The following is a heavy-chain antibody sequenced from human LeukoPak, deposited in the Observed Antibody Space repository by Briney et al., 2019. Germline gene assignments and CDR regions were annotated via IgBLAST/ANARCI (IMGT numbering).Heavy chain of an antibody. CDR2: FDPEDGET. CDR3: ATAPKYSGSYYPHYYYGMDV. J-gene: IGHJ6*02. Sequence: ASVTVSCTVSGYTLTELSMHWVRQAPGKGLEWMGGFDPEDGETIYAQKFQGRVTMTEDTSTDTAYMELSSLRSEDTAVYYCATAPKYSGSYYPHYYYGMDVWGQGTTVTVSS. D-gene: IGHD1-26*01. V-gene: IGHV1-24*01. CDR1: GYTLTELS.